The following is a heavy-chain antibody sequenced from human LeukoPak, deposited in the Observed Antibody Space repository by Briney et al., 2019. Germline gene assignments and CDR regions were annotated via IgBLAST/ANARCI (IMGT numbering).Heavy chain of an antibody. CDR2: IRYDGSNK. J-gene: IGHJ4*02. Sequence: PGGSLRLSCAASGFTFSSYGMHWVRQAPGKGLEWVAFIRYDGSNKYYADSVKGRFTISRDNSKNTLYLQMNSLRAEDTAVYYCAKDHSPEYCSSTSCYHLDHWGQGTLVTVSS. CDR1: GFTFSSYG. CDR3: AKDHSPEYCSSTSCYHLDH. D-gene: IGHD2-2*01. V-gene: IGHV3-30*02.